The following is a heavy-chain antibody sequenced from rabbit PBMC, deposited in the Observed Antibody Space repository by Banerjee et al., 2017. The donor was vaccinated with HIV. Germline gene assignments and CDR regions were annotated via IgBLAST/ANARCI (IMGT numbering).Heavy chain of an antibody. CDR3: ARESGWGAGDYYFSL. Sequence: QEQLEESGGDLVKPEGSLTLTCTASTFSFSNKYVMCWVRQAPGKGLEWIACINTGDGSTYYASWVNGRFTLSRENNQNTVTLQLNSPTAADTATYFCARESGWGAGDYYFSLWGPGTLVTVS. J-gene: IGHJ4*01. CDR2: INTGDGST. V-gene: IGHV1S47*01. D-gene: IGHD4-1*01. CDR1: TFSFSNKYV.